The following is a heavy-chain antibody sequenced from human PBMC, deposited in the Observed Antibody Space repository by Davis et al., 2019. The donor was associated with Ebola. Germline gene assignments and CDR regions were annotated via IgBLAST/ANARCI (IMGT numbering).Heavy chain of an antibody. V-gene: IGHV3-30*04. Sequence: GGSLRLSCAASGFMFSTYAMHWVRQAPGKGLEWVAVISKDGSNEDYADSVRGRFTISRDKSKSTLFLQMDSLRPEDTAVYYCLAGTNYWGQGTQVIASS. CDR2: ISKDGSNE. CDR3: LAGTNY. D-gene: IGHD6-19*01. J-gene: IGHJ4*02. CDR1: GFMFSTYA.